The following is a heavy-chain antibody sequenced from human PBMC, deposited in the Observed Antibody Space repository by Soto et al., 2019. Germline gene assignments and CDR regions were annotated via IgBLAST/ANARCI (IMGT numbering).Heavy chain of an antibody. J-gene: IGHJ4*02. Sequence: QVQLVQSGAEVKKPGSSVKVSCKASGGTFSSYAISWVRQAPGQGLEWMGGLIPIFGTANYAQQFQGRVTSTADESTSTADMELSSLSSEDTAVYYCARGTDDVVINNLYFDYWGQGTLYTVAS. CDR3: ARGTDDVVINNLYFDY. V-gene: IGHV1-69*01. CDR1: GGTFSSYA. D-gene: IGHD3-22*01. CDR2: LIPIFGTA.